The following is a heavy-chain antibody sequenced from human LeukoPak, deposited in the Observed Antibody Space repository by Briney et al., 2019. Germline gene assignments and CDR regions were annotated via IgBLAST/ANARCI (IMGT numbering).Heavy chain of an antibody. V-gene: IGHV3-53*01. CDR3: ARIPTIGWGDY. CDR2: IYSGGST. J-gene: IGHJ4*02. Sequence: GGSLRLSCAASGFSFSSYSMHWVRQAPGKGLEWVSVIYSGGSTYYADSVKGRFTISRDNSKNTLYLQMNSLRAEDTAVYYCARIPTIGWGDYWGQGTLVTVSS. D-gene: IGHD2-2*01. CDR1: GFSFSSYS.